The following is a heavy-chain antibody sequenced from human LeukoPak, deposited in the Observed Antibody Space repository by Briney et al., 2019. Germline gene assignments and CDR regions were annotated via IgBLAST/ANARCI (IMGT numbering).Heavy chain of an antibody. CDR2: IAYDGSNI. J-gene: IGHJ6*04. V-gene: IGHV3-30*04. CDR1: GFSFSSYA. D-gene: IGHD3-10*02. Sequence: AGGSLRLSCAASGFSFSSYAMHWVRQAPGKGLEWVAVIAYDGSNIYYADSVKGRFTISRDSSKNTLYLQMNSLRDDDTAVYYCAELGITMIGGVWGKGTTVTISS. CDR3: AELGITMIGGV.